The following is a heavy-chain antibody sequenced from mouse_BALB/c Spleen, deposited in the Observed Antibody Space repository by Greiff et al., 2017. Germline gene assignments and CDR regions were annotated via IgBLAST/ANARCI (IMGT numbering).Heavy chain of an antibody. V-gene: IGHV1-54*01. CDR3: ARSGRLQGEAMDY. J-gene: IGHJ4*01. CDR2: INPGSGGT. D-gene: IGHD1-2*01. Sequence: QVQLKESGAELVRPGTSVKVSCKASGYAFTNYLIEWVKQRPGQGLEWIGVINPGSGGTNYNETFKGKATLTADKSSSTAYMQLSSLTSDDSAVYVCARSGRLQGEAMDYWGQGTSVTVSS. CDR1: GYAFTNYL.